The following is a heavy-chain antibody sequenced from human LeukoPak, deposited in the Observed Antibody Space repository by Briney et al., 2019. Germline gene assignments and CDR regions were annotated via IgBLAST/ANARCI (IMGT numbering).Heavy chain of an antibody. CDR2: IFYSGST. V-gene: IGHV4-59*01. CDR3: ARVRVNYADYYYMDV. CDR1: GGSISSYC. J-gene: IGHJ6*03. Sequence: SETLSLTCTVSGGSISSYCGSWIRQPPGKGLEWIGYIFYSGSTNYNPSLKSRVTISVDTSKNQFSLKLSSVTAADTAVYYCARVRVNYADYYYMDVWGKGTTVTVSS. D-gene: IGHD1-7*01.